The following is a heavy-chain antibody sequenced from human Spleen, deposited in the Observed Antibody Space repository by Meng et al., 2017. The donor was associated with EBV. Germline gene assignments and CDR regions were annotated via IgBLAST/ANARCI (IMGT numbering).Heavy chain of an antibody. J-gene: IGHJ5*02. CDR3: ARDKDSRSFVGASASDP. V-gene: IGHV1-18*01. Sequence: HGNLVQSGAEVNKPGASVKVSFKASGYTFGNYGSSWVRQAPGRGLEWMGWISVYNGNTNYAQKFLARVTMTTDTSTSTAYMELRSLRSDDTAVYYCARDKDSRSFVGASASDPWGQGTLVTVSS. D-gene: IGHD3-22*01. CDR2: ISVYNGNT. CDR1: GYTFGNYG.